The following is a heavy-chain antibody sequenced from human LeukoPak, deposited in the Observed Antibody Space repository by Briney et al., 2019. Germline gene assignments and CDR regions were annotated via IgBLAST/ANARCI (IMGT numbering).Heavy chain of an antibody. CDR2: ISVSGGNT. CDR1: GFTFSTYA. J-gene: IGHJ4*02. CDR3: AKTPANWGTN. Sequence: PGGSLRLSCAASGFTFSTYAMSWVRQAPGKGLEWVSTISVSGGNTYYADSVKGRFTISRANSKNTLYLQMNSLRAEDTAVYYCAKTPANWGTNWGQGTLVTASS. V-gene: IGHV3-23*01. D-gene: IGHD7-27*01.